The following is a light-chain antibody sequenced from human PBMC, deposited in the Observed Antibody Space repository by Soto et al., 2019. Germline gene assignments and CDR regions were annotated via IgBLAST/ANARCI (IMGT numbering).Light chain of an antibody. J-gene: IGLJ1*01. CDR1: SSDVGSYNY. CDR3: SSYAGSNTFDV. CDR2: EVS. V-gene: IGLV2-8*01. Sequence: QSALTQPPSASGSPGQSVTISCTGTSSDVGSYNYVSWYQQHPGKAPKVMIYEVSKRPSGVPDRFSGSKSCNTASLTVSGLQAEDEADYYCSSYAGSNTFDVFGTGTKLTVL.